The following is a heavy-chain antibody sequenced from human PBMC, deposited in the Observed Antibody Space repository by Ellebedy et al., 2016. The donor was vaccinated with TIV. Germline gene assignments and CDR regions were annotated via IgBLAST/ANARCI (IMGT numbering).Heavy chain of an antibody. J-gene: IGHJ6*02. CDR1: GFTVSSNY. V-gene: IGHV3-53*01. CDR3: ASPQYYYYYYGMDV. CDR2: IYSGGST. Sequence: PGGSLRLSCAASGFTVSSNYMSWVRQAPGKGLEWVSVIYSGGSTYYADSVKGRFTISRDNSKNTLYLQMNSLRAEDTAVYYCASPQYYYYYYGMDVWGQGTTVTVSS.